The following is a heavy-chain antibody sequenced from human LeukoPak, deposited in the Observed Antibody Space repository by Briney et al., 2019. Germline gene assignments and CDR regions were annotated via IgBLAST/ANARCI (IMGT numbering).Heavy chain of an antibody. Sequence: SETLSHTCTVPGGSISSRSYYWGWIRQPPGKGLEWIGSIYYSGSTYYNPSLKNRVTISVDMSKNQLSLKLSSVTAADTAVYYCARHGDNGGFDPWGQGTLVTVSS. J-gene: IGHJ5*02. D-gene: IGHD1-14*01. CDR1: GGSISSRSYY. CDR3: ARHGDNGGFDP. CDR2: IYYSGST. V-gene: IGHV4-39*01.